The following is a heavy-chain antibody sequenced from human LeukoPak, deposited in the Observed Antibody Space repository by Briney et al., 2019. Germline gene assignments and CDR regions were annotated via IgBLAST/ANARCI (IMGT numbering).Heavy chain of an antibody. V-gene: IGHV4-34*01. J-gene: IGHJ4*02. Sequence: SETLSLTCAVYGGSFSGYYWSWIRQPPGKGLEWIGEINHSGSTNYNPSLKSRVTTSVDTSKNQFSLKLSSVTAADTAVYYCVYYDFWSGAQIGDYWGQGTLVTVSS. D-gene: IGHD3-3*01. CDR2: INHSGST. CDR3: VYYDFWSGAQIGDY. CDR1: GGSFSGYY.